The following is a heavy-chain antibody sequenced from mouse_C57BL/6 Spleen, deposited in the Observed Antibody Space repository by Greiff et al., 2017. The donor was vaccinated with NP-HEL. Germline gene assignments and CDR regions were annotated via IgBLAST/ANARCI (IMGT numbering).Heavy chain of an antibody. D-gene: IGHD1-1*01. CDR2: IDPANGNT. CDR1: GFNIKNTY. CDR3: ASGAYYYGSEGYAMDY. V-gene: IGHV14-3*01. J-gene: IGHJ4*01. Sequence: VQLQQSVAELVRPGASVKLSCTASGFNIKNTYMHWVKQRPEQGLEWIGRIDPANGNTKYAPKFQGKATITADTSSNTAYLQLSSLTSEDTAIYYCASGAYYYGSEGYAMDYWGQGTSVTVSS.